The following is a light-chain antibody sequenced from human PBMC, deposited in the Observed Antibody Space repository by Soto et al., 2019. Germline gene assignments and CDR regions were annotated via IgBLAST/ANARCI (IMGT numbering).Light chain of an antibody. CDR3: SSYTSSSNVV. CDR1: SSDVGSYNR. CDR2: EVS. J-gene: IGLJ2*01. V-gene: IGLV2-18*02. Sequence: QSVLTQPPSVSWSPGQSVTISCTGTSSDVGSYNRVSWYQQPPGTAPKLMIYEVSNRPSGVPDRFSGSKSGNTASLTISGLQAEDEADYYCSSYTSSSNVVFGGGTKLTVL.